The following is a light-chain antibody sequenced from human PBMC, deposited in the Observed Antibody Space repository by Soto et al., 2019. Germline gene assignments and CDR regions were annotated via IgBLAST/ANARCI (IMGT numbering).Light chain of an antibody. V-gene: IGKV3-15*01. CDR2: GAS. CDR3: QQYNNWLRT. CDR1: QSVSSN. J-gene: IGKJ1*01. Sequence: EMVMTQSPATLSVSPGERATLSCRASQSVSSNLAWYQQKPGQAPRLLIYGASTRATGIPARFSGSGSGTEFTITISSMQSEDFEVCYCQQYNNWLRTFGQGTKVEIK.